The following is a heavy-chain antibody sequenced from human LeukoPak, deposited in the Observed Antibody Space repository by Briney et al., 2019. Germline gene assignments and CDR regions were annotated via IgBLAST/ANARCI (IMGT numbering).Heavy chain of an antibody. CDR3: ARDLRLKELAYCGGDCLDY. Sequence: GGSLRLSCAASGFTFSNYAMHWVRQAPGKGLEYVSAISSNGGSTYYANSVKGRFTISRDNSRNTLYLQMGSLRAEDMAVYYCARDLRLKELAYCGGDCLDYWGQGTLVTVSS. V-gene: IGHV3-64*01. J-gene: IGHJ4*02. CDR1: GFTFSNYA. CDR2: ISSNGGST. D-gene: IGHD2-21*02.